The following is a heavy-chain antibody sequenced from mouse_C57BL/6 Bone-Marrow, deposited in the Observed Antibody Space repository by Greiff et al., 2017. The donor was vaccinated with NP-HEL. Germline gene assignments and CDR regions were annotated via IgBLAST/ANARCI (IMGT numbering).Heavy chain of an antibody. D-gene: IGHD1-1*01. CDR3: ASLYYYCSSPPFAY. CDR2: ISSGSSTI. V-gene: IGHV5-17*01. CDR1: GFTFSDYG. J-gene: IGHJ3*01. Sequence: EVKLVESGGGLVKPGGSLKLSCAASGFTFSDYGLHWVRQAPEQGLEWVAYISSGSSTIYYADTVKGRFTISRANATNTLFLQMTSLRSEDTAMYYCASLYYYCSSPPFAYWGQGTLVTVSA.